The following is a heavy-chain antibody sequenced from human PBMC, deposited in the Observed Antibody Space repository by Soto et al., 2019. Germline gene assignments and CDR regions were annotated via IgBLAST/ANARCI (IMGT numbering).Heavy chain of an antibody. CDR3: ARAVGVFGTIFGVVPRSYYYYMDV. D-gene: IGHD3-3*01. V-gene: IGHV1-8*01. Sequence: GASVKVSCKASGYTFTSYDINWVRQATGQGLEWMGWMNPNSGNTGYAQKFQGRVTMTRNTSISTAYMELSSLRSEDTAVYYCARAVGVFGTIFGVVPRSYYYYMDVWGKGTTVTVSS. CDR2: MNPNSGNT. J-gene: IGHJ6*03. CDR1: GYTFTSYD.